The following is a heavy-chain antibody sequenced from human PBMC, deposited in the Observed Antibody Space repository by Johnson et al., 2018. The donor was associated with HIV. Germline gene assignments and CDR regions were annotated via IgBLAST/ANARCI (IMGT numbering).Heavy chain of an antibody. Sequence: VQLVESGGGVVRPGGSLRLSCAASGFTFSSYWMHWVRQAPGKGLEWVSVIYSGGSTYYADSLKDRFTISRDNSKNTLYLQMNSLRAEDTAVYYCARNGLIPAAKGVAFDIWGQGTMVTVSS. V-gene: IGHV3-66*01. CDR2: IYSGGST. D-gene: IGHD2-2*01. CDR3: ARNGLIPAAKGVAFDI. J-gene: IGHJ3*02. CDR1: GFTFSSYW.